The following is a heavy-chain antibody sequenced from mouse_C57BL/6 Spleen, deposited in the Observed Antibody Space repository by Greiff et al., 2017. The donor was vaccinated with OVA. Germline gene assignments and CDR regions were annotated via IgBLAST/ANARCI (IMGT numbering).Heavy chain of an antibody. V-gene: IGHV1-54*01. Sequence: QVQLQQSGAELVRPGTSVKVSCKASGYAFTNYLTEWVKQRPGQGLEWIGVINPGSGGTNYNEKFKGKATLTADKSSSTAYMQLSSLTSEDSAVYFCAREVTTDYAMGYWGQGTSVTVSS. CDR2: INPGSGGT. CDR1: GYAFTNYL. J-gene: IGHJ4*01. D-gene: IGHD2-1*01. CDR3: AREVTTDYAMGY.